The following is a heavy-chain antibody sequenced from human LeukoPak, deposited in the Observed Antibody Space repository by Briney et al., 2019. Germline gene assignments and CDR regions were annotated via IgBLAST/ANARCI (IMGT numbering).Heavy chain of an antibody. CDR1: GVSISSRSYY. CDR3: ARDYGDKSIWFDP. D-gene: IGHD4-23*01. V-gene: IGHV4-39*01. J-gene: IGHJ5*02. Sequence: SETLSLTCTVSGVSISSRSYYWGWIRQPPGKGLEWIGSVYYSGGTYYNPSLKSRVSISVDTSKNQFSLRLTSVTAADTAVYFCARDYGDKSIWFDPWGQGTLVTVSS. CDR2: VYYSGGT.